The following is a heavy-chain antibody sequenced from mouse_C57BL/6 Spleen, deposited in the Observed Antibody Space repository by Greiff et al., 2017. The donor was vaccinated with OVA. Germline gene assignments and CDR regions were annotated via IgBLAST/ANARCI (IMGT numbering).Heavy chain of an antibody. Sequence: EVQLQQSGPELVKPGASVKISCKASGYTFTDYYMNWVKQSHGKSLEWIGDINPNNGGTSYNQKFKGKATLTVDKSSSTAYMELRSLTSEDSAVYYCAKDYGYGPSWFAYWGQGTLVTVSA. CDR1: GYTFTDYY. D-gene: IGHD2-2*01. CDR2: INPNNGGT. CDR3: AKDYGYGPSWFAY. J-gene: IGHJ3*01. V-gene: IGHV1-26*01.